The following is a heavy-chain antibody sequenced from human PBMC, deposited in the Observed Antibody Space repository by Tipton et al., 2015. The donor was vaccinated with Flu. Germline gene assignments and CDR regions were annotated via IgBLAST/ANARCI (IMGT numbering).Heavy chain of an antibody. CDR3: ARDVVPAQYYDFWRSSSVRAGAGGY. CDR1: GFTFSSYS. D-gene: IGHD3-3*01. V-gene: IGHV3-21*01. Sequence: SLRLSCAASGFTFSSYSMNWVRQAPGKGLEWVSSISSSSSYIYYADSVKGRFTISRDNAKNSLYLQMNSLRAEDTAVYYCARDVVPAQYYDFWRSSSVRAGAGGYWGQGTLVTVSS. J-gene: IGHJ4*02. CDR2: ISSSSSYI.